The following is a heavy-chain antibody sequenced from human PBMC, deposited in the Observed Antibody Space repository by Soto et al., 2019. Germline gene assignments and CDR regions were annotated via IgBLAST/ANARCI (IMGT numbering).Heavy chain of an antibody. CDR2: IIPMSETP. CDR3: ARRSNYYYYGMDV. D-gene: IGHD4-4*01. J-gene: IGHJ6*02. Sequence: SVKVSCKASGGSLSNYAISWLRQAPGQGLEWLGGIIPMSETPNYAQKFQGRVTITTDDSRVTGHMELTSLRSEDTAMYYCARRSNYYYYGMDVWGQGTTVTVSS. V-gene: IGHV1-69*05. CDR1: GGSLSNYA.